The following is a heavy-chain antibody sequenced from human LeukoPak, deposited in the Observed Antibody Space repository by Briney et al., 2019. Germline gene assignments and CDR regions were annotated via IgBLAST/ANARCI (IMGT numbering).Heavy chain of an antibody. CDR2: IYYSGST. CDR1: GGSISRSSYY. D-gene: IGHD6-19*01. J-gene: IGHJ4*02. Sequence: SETLSLTCTVSGGSISRSSYYWGWIRQPPGKGLEWIGNIYYSGSTYYNPSLESRVTISVDTSKNQFSLKLSPVTAADTAVYYCARHVEYSSGWPDYWGQGTLVTVSS. CDR3: ARHVEYSSGWPDY. V-gene: IGHV4-39*01.